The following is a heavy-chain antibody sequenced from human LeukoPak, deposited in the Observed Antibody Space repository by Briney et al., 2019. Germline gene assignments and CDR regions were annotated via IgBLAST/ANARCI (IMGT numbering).Heavy chain of an antibody. Sequence: RASVKVSCKASGGTFSSYAISWVRQAPGQGLEWMGGIIPIFGTANYAQKFQGRVTITADESTSTAYMELSSLRSEDTAVYYCARDRGQLKFDYWGQGTLVTVSS. CDR3: ARDRGQLKFDY. J-gene: IGHJ4*02. CDR1: GGTFSSYA. D-gene: IGHD6-13*01. CDR2: IIPIFGTA. V-gene: IGHV1-69*13.